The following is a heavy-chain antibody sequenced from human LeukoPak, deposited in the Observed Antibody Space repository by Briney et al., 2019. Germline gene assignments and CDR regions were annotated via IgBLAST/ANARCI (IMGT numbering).Heavy chain of an antibody. Sequence: EASVKVSCKASGYTFTGYYLDWVRQAPGQGLEWRGEINPNSGGTNYAQKFQGRVTMTGDTSISTATMELSRLTSDDTAVYYCARGLGGNYPGNWGQGTQVTVSS. CDR2: INPNSGGT. CDR3: ARGLGGNYPGN. J-gene: IGHJ4*02. V-gene: IGHV1-2*02. CDR1: GYTFTGYY. D-gene: IGHD2-21*01.